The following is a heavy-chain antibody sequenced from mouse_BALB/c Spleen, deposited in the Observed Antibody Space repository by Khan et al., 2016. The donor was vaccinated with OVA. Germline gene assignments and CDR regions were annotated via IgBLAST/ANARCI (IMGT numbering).Heavy chain of an antibody. CDR2: ISTYSGNT. CDR3: TRPAYDGYYDS. Sequence: QVQLQQSGPELVRPGVSVKISCKGSGYTFTDNAIHWVKQSHAKSLEWIGLISTYSGNTNYKQKFKGKATMTVDKSSSTAYMELARLTSEDSAIYYCTRPAYDGYYDSWGQGTTLTVSS. D-gene: IGHD2-3*01. V-gene: IGHV1S137*01. J-gene: IGHJ2*01. CDR1: GYTFTDNA.